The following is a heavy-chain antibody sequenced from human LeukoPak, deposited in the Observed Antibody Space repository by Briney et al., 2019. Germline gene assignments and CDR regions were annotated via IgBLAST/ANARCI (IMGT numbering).Heavy chain of an antibody. V-gene: IGHV3-21*04. CDR2: ISSSSSYI. CDR1: GFTFSSYS. CDR3: ASGRVTTPYYYYMDV. J-gene: IGHJ6*03. D-gene: IGHD4-11*01. Sequence: GGSLRLSCAASGFTFSSYSMNWVRQAPGKGLGWVSSISSSSSYIYYADSVKGRFIVSRDNSKNTLYLQMNSLRSDDTAVYYCASGRVTTPYYYYMDVWGKGTTVTVSS.